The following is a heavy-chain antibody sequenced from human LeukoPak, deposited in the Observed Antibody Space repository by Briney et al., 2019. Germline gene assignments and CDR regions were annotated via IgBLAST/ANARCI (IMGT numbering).Heavy chain of an antibody. CDR1: GFTFSSCA. CDR2: INHSGST. D-gene: IGHD2/OR15-2a*01. J-gene: IGHJ4*02. CDR3: ARGTFGPDY. V-gene: IGHV4-34*01. Sequence: GSLRLSCAASGFTFSSCAMSWIRQPPGKGLEWIGEINHSGSTNYNPSLKSRVTISVDTSKNQFSLKLSSVTAADTAVYYCARGTFGPDYWGQGTLVTVSS.